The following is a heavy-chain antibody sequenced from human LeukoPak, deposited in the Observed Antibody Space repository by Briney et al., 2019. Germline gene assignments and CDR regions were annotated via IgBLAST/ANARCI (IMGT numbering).Heavy chain of an antibody. V-gene: IGHV4-59*01. Sequence: PSETLSLTCTVSGGSISSYYWSWIRQPPGKGLEGIGYIYYSGSTNYNPSLKSRVTISVDTSKNQFSLKLSSVTAADTAVYYCARAPRMDIAAATYYYYMDVWGKGTTVTVSS. CDR1: GGSISSYY. CDR3: ARAPRMDIAAATYYYYMDV. J-gene: IGHJ6*03. D-gene: IGHD6-13*01. CDR2: IYYSGST.